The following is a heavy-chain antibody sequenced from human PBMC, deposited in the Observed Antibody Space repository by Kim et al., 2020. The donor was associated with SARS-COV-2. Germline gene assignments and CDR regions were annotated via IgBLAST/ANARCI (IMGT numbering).Heavy chain of an antibody. Sequence: SETLSLTCAVYGGSFSGYYWSWIRQPPGKGLEWIGEINHSGSTNYNPSLKSRVTISVDTSKNQFSLKLSSVTAADTAVYYCARGKMGFDWLLGGRPYYYGMDVWGQGTTVTVSS. V-gene: IGHV4-34*01. CDR1: GGSFSGYY. CDR2: INHSGST. J-gene: IGHJ6*02. CDR3: ARGKMGFDWLLGGRPYYYGMDV. D-gene: IGHD3-9*01.